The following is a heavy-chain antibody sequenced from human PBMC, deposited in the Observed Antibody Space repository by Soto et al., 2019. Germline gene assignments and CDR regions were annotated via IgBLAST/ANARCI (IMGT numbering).Heavy chain of an antibody. Sequence: NPSETLSLTCTVSGGSIRSYGGSWIRQPPGEGLEWLGYFSNTGSINYNPSLKSRVTFSLDTSKNLFSLQLNSVTVADTAVYYCAGGGSIVPATRRLMDVWGKGTTVTVSS. CDR3: AGGGSIVPATRRLMDV. V-gene: IGHV4-4*09. J-gene: IGHJ6*03. CDR1: GGSIRSYG. D-gene: IGHD2-2*01. CDR2: FSNTGSI.